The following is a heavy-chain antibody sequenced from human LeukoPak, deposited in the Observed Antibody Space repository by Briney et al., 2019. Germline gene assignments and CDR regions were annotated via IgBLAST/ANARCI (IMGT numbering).Heavy chain of an antibody. J-gene: IGHJ4*02. Sequence: SETVSLTCAVYGGSFSDKSWTWIRQPPGKGLQWIGEINHSGSTNYNPSLKSRVTISVDTSKNQFSLKLSSVTAADTAVYYCARTYSTMIDYWGQGALVTVSS. V-gene: IGHV4-34*01. CDR2: INHSGST. CDR1: GGSFSDKS. D-gene: IGHD6-13*01. CDR3: ARTYSTMIDY.